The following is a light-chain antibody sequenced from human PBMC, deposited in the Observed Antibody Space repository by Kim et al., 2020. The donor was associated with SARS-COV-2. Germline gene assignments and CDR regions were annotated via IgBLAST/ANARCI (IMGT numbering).Light chain of an antibody. V-gene: IGLV3-19*01. J-gene: IGLJ2*01. CDR1: SIRSYY. Sequence: SSELTQDPAVSVALGQTVRITCQGDSIRSYYATWYQQKPGQAPILVIYGKNNRPSGIPDRFSGSSSGNTASLTITGTQAGDEADCYCNSRDSNNNVLFGGGTQMTVL. CDR2: GKN. CDR3: NSRDSNNNVL.